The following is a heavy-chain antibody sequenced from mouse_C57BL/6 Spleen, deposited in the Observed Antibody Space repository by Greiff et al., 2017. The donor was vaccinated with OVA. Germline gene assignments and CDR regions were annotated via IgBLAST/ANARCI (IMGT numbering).Heavy chain of an antibody. J-gene: IGHJ2*01. Sequence: VQLQQSGAELVKPGASVKLSCKASGYTFTEYTIHWVKQRSGQGLEWIGWFYPGSGSIKYNEKVKDKATLTADKSSSTVYMELSRLTSEDSTVYFCARHEDYNYYGNHYFDYWGQGTTLTVSS. CDR3: ARHEDYNYYGNHYFDY. D-gene: IGHD2-1*01. CDR2: FYPGSGSI. V-gene: IGHV1-62-2*01. CDR1: GYTFTEYT.